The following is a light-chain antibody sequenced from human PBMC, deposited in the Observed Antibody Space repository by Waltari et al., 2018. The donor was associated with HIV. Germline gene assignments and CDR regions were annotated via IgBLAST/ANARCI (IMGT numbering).Light chain of an antibody. V-gene: IGLV1-44*01. CDR2: SND. Sequence: QSVLNQPPSASGPPGQMVTITCSGGSSDIGRKPVERSQQLPATAPKLLIYSNDQRPSWIPDRFSGSKSGTSASLAISGLQSEDEADYYCAAWDDSLNVWVFGGGTKLTVL. J-gene: IGLJ3*02. CDR3: AAWDDSLNVWV. CDR1: SSDIGRKP.